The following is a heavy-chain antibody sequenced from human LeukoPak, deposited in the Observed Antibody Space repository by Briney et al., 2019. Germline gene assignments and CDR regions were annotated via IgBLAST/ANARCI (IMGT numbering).Heavy chain of an antibody. CDR1: GFTFSDTW. CDR3: ARDWFHAIDY. J-gene: IGHJ4*02. D-gene: IGHD2/OR15-2a*01. CDR2: IRSDGSDT. V-gene: IGHV3-74*01. Sequence: GGSLRLSCAASGFTFSDTWMHWVRQAPGEGLVWVSRIRSDGSDTRYAESVKGRFTISRDNAKNTLYLQMNSLGAEDTAVYYCARDWFHAIDYWGQGTLVTVSS.